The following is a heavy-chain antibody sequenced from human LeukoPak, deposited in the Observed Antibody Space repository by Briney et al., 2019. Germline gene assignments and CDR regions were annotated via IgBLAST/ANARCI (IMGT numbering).Heavy chain of an antibody. D-gene: IGHD4-17*01. CDR2: IYYSGST. CDR3: ARGGDYGVYYFDH. CDR1: GGSISNYY. Sequence: SENLSLTCTVSGGSISNYYWSWIRQPPGKGLERIGYIYYSGSTNYNPSLKSRVTISVDTSENQFSLKLSSVTAADTAVYYCARGGDYGVYYFDHWGQGTLVTLSS. J-gene: IGHJ4*02. V-gene: IGHV4-59*01.